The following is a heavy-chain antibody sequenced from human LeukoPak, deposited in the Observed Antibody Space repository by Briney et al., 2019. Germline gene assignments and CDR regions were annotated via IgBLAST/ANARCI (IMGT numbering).Heavy chain of an antibody. V-gene: IGHV1-2*02. CDR3: ASVEVATINY. Sequence: ASVTVSCKASGYTFTAYYMHWVRQAPGQGLEWMGWINPNSGGTNYAQKFQGRVTMTRDTSISTAYMELSRLRSDDTAVYYCASVEVATINYWGQGSLVTVSS. J-gene: IGHJ4*02. D-gene: IGHD5-24*01. CDR2: INPNSGGT. CDR1: GYTFTAYY.